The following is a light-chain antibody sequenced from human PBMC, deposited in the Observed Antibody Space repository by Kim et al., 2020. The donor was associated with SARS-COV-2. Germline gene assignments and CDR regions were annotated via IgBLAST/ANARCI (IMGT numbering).Light chain of an antibody. CDR1: KLGDKY. CDR2: QDS. Sequence: SVSPGQTASITCSGDKLGDKYACWYKQRPGQSPVLVIYQDSKRPSGIPERFSGSNSGNTATLTISGTQGVDEADYYCQAWDSSTAVFGGGTQLTVL. V-gene: IGLV3-1*01. J-gene: IGLJ3*02. CDR3: QAWDSSTAV.